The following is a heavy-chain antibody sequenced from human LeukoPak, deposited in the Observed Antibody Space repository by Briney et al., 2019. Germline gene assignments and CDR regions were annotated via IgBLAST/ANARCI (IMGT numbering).Heavy chain of an antibody. Sequence: PGGSLRLSCAASGFTFSSYEMNWVRQAPGKGLEWVSYISSSGSTIYYADSVKGRFTIPRDNAKNSLYLQMSSLRVEDTATYYCAKVAHYYYGSESYYFFEHWGQGTPVTASS. D-gene: IGHD3-10*01. CDR1: GFTFSSYE. CDR2: ISSSGSTI. J-gene: IGHJ4*02. V-gene: IGHV3-48*03. CDR3: AKVAHYYYGSESYYFFEH.